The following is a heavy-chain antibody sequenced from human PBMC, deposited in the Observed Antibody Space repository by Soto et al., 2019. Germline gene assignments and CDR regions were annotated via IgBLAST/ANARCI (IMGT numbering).Heavy chain of an antibody. Sequence: GGSLRLSCAASGFTFSSYDMHWVRQATGKGLEWVSAIGTAGDTYYPGSVKGRFTISRENAKNSLYLQMNSLRAEDTAVYYCARVLSSSSTIHENYYYYGMDVWGQGTTVTVSS. CDR1: GFTFSSYD. CDR2: IGTAGDT. D-gene: IGHD6-6*01. V-gene: IGHV3-13*01. J-gene: IGHJ6*02. CDR3: ARVLSSSSTIHENYYYYGMDV.